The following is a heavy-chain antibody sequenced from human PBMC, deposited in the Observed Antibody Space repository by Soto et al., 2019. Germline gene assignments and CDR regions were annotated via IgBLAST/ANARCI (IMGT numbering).Heavy chain of an antibody. CDR2: INAGNGNT. CDR3: ARVPPYWDVDFWSGPVDY. Sequence: GASMKVSLKASGYTFTSYAIHWVRPAPGQKLEWMGWINAGNGNTKYSQKFQGRVTITRDTSASTAYMELSSLRSEDTAVYYCARVPPYWDVDFWSGPVDYWGQGTLVTVSS. J-gene: IGHJ4*02. V-gene: IGHV1-3*01. D-gene: IGHD3-3*01. CDR1: GYTFTSYA.